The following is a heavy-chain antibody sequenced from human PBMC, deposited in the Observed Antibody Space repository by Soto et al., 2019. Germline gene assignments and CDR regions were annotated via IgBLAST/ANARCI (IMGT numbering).Heavy chain of an antibody. V-gene: IGHV4-59*11. J-gene: IGHJ5*02. Sequence: PSETLSLTCDVSGVSITSHYWNWIRQSPGMGLEWIGSTSFSGSASYNPSLKSLATISLDTSKDQLSLNLSAVTDADSAVYYCARDLPSHGRFDPWGPGILVTVSA. CDR1: GVSITSHY. CDR2: TSFSGSA. CDR3: ARDLPSHGRFDP.